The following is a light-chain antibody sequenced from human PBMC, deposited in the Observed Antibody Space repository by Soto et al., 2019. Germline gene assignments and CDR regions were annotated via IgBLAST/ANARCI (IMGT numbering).Light chain of an antibody. CDR3: QQYNNWPRK. CDR1: QSVSSN. J-gene: IGKJ1*01. V-gene: IGKV3-15*01. CDR2: GAS. Sequence: EIVMTQSPVTLSVCPGGRATLSCRTSQSVSSNLAWYQQKPGQAPRLLIYGASTRATGIPARFSGSGSGTEFTLTTSGLQSEDFAVYYCQQYNNWPRKFGQGTKV.